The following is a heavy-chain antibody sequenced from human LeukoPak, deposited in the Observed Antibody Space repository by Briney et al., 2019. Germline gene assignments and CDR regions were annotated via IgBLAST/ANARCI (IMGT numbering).Heavy chain of an antibody. CDR2: IIPMFGTA. CDR1: GATFSIYG. CDR3: ARDLFYGSGSYYDY. D-gene: IGHD3-10*01. V-gene: IGHV1-69*05. Sequence: SVKLSCNSSGATFSIYGISWVRQAPGQGLEWMGRIIPMFGTANSAQKLQGRVTITTDESKSTVYMELSSLRSEDTAVYYCARDLFYGSGSYYDYWGQGTLVTVSS. J-gene: IGHJ4*02.